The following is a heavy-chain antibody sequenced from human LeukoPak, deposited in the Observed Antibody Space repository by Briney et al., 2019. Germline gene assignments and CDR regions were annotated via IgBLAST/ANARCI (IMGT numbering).Heavy chain of an antibody. D-gene: IGHD1-7*01. J-gene: IGHJ5*02. CDR2: LIPMFGTT. V-gene: IGHV1-69*01. CDR3: ARVAAGTTFMDNWFDP. CDR1: GGTFRYYA. Sequence: SVKVSCKTSGGTFRYYAIGWVRQGPGHGLEWMGGLIPMFGTTNYAQQFQGRVTITADESTTTSYMELSRLRFEDTAVYFCARVAAGTTFMDNWFDPWGQGTLVTVPS.